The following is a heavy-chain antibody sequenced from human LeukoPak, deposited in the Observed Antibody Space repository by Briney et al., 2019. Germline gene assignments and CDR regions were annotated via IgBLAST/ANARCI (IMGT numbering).Heavy chain of an antibody. V-gene: IGHV3-30*02. CDR1: GFTFSTYG. CDR3: AAPGVPAATYYFDY. D-gene: IGHD2-2*01. J-gene: IGHJ4*02. Sequence: GGSLRLSCAASGFTFSTYGMHWVRQAPGKGLEWVAFIRYDGSNKYYADSVKGRFTISRDNSKDTVYLQMNSLRAEDTAVYYCAAPGVPAATYYFDYWGQGTLVTVSS. CDR2: IRYDGSNK.